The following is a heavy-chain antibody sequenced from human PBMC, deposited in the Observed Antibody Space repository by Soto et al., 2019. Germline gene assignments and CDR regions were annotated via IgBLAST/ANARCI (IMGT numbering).Heavy chain of an antibody. J-gene: IGHJ4*02. V-gene: IGHV3-15*07. Sequence: EVQLEESGGGLIKPGESLTLSCAASDFILSDAWMKWVRQSPGKGLEWVGRIKSNAHGGTTDYAAPLKGRFTILRDDSQNTLYLQMNSLQTEDTAMYYCASYRDSSGLRRYDYWGQGSLVPVSS. D-gene: IGHD3-22*01. CDR3: ASYRDSSGLRRYDY. CDR2: IKSNAHGGTT. CDR1: DFILSDAW.